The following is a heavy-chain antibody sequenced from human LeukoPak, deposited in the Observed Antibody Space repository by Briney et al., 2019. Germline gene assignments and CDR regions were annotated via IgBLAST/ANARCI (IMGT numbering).Heavy chain of an antibody. CDR3: ARSVRGVYNS. V-gene: IGHV4-38-2*02. J-gene: IGHJ4*02. D-gene: IGHD3-10*02. CDR2: IYYSGST. Sequence: SETLSLTCTVSGYSISSGYYWGWIRQPPGKGLEWIGSIYYSGSTYYNPSLKSRVTISVDTSKNQFSLKLSSVTAADTAVYYCARSVRGVYNSWGQGTLVTVSS. CDR1: GYSISSGYY.